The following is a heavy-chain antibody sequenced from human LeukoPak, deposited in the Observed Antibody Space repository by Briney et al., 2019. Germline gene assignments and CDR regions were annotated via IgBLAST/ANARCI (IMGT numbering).Heavy chain of an antibody. J-gene: IGHJ4*02. V-gene: IGHV3-21*04. Sequence: GGSLRLSCAASGFTFSAYSMNWVRQAPGKGLEWVSSITSSGSYIYYADSVKGRFTISRDNSKNTLYLQMNSLRAEDTAVYYCAKDYSGPGDYWGQGTLVTVSS. CDR2: ITSSGSYI. CDR1: GFTFSAYS. CDR3: AKDYSGPGDY. D-gene: IGHD6-19*01.